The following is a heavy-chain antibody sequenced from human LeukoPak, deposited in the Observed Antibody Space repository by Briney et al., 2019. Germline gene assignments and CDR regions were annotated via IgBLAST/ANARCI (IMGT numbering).Heavy chain of an antibody. CDR3: ARLPYSSSSNYYYGLDV. CDR1: GYIFTSNW. CDR2: IYPGDSDT. Sequence: GESLKISCKGSGYIFTSNWIGWVRQMPGKGLEWVGIIYPGDSDTRYSPSFQGQVTISTDKSITTAYLQWSSLKASDTAMYYCARLPYSSSSNYYYGLDVWGQGTTVTVSS. D-gene: IGHD6-6*01. V-gene: IGHV5-51*01. J-gene: IGHJ6*02.